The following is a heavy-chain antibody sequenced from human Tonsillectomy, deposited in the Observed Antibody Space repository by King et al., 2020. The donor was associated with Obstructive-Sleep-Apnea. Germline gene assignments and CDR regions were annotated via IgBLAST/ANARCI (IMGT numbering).Heavy chain of an antibody. J-gene: IGHJ4*02. CDR2: ISYDGSYK. V-gene: IGHV3-30*04. D-gene: IGHD6-13*01. Sequence: VQLVESGGGVVQPGRSLRLSCAASGFTFSSYAMHWVRQAPGKGLEWVAVISYDGSYKYYADSVKGRFTISRDNSKNTLYLQMNSLRAEDTAVYYCARGGHSWGLDYWGQGTLVTVSS. CDR3: ARGGHSWGLDY. CDR1: GFTFSSYA.